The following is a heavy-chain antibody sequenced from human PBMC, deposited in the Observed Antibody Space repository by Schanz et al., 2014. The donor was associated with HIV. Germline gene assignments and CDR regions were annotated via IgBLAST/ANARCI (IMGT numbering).Heavy chain of an antibody. D-gene: IGHD2-15*01. V-gene: IGHV3-74*02. Sequence: VQLVDSGGGLVQPGGSLTLSCAASGFSFSDYWMHWVRQVPGKGLLWVSRMNNDVSSRLYADSVKGRFTISRDNAKNTLYLQMNSLRDEDTAVYYCARRSSDGGYYDNWGQGTLVTVSS. CDR3: ARRSSDGGYYDN. J-gene: IGHJ4*02. CDR1: GFSFSDYW. CDR2: MNNDVSSR.